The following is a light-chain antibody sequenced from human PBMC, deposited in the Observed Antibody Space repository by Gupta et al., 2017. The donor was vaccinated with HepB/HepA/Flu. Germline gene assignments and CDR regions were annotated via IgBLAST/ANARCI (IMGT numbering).Light chain of an antibody. J-gene: IGKJ5*01. CDR2: NAS. CDR1: QSVSTN. Sequence: IVLTQSPDTLSMSPGERATLSCRASQSVSTNLAWYQQKHGQAPRLLIYNASNRDTCILARFCGSGFGRDFFLTISSRDPQDFAVSYYQQRSKCSPPTFGQGTQLDIK. CDR3: QQRSKCSPPT. V-gene: IGKV3-11*02.